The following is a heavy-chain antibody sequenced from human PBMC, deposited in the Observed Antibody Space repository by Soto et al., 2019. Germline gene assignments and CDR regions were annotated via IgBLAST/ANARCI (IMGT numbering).Heavy chain of an antibody. CDR3: ASLVCGGGICWYFDY. CDR2: IKQDGSEK. CDR1: GFTFSSYW. Sequence: GGSLSLSCAASGFTFSSYWMSWVRQAPGTGLEWVANIKQDGSEKSYVDSVKGRFTISRDNAKNSLYLQMNSLRAEDTAVYYCASLVCGGGICWYFDYWGQGTLVTVSS. J-gene: IGHJ4*02. D-gene: IGHD2-21*01. V-gene: IGHV3-7*01.